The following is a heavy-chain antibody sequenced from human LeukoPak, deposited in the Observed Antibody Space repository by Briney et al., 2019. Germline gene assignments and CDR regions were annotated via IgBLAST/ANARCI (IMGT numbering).Heavy chain of an antibody. CDR3: ARDRGSSSVWFDP. CDR1: GGSISTYY. J-gene: IGHJ5*02. CDR2: IYYSGST. V-gene: IGHV4-59*01. D-gene: IGHD6-13*01. Sequence: SETLSLTCSVSGGSISTYYWSWIRQPPGKGLEWIGYIYYSGSTNYNPSLKSRVTISVDTSKNQFSLKLSSVTAADTAVYYRARDRGSSSVWFDPWGQGTLVTVSS.